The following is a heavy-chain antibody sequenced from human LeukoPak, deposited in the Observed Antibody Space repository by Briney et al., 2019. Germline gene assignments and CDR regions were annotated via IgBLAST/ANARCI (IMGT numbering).Heavy chain of an antibody. D-gene: IGHD5-18*01. J-gene: IGHJ4*02. CDR1: GYTFTSYG. Sequence: ASVKVSCKASGYTFTSYGISWVRQAPGQGLEWMGWISAYNGNTNYAQKLQGRVTMTTDTSTSTAYMELRSLRSDDTAVYYCAKAPRGYSYGLEGDFDYWGQGTLVTVSS. V-gene: IGHV1-18*01. CDR3: AKAPRGYSYGLEGDFDY. CDR2: ISAYNGNT.